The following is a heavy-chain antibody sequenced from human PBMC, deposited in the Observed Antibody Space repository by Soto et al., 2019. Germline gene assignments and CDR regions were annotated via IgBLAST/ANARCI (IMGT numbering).Heavy chain of an antibody. J-gene: IGHJ4*02. D-gene: IGHD5-18*01. CDR2: ISYDGSNK. CDR1: GFTFSSYA. Sequence: GGSLRLSCAASGFTFSSYAMHWVRQAPGKGLEWVAVISYDGSNKYYADSVKGRFTISRDNSKNTLYLQMNSLRAEDTAVYYCARDAARDVWLPPYYFDYWGQGT. V-gene: IGHV3-30-3*01. CDR3: ARDAARDVWLPPYYFDY.